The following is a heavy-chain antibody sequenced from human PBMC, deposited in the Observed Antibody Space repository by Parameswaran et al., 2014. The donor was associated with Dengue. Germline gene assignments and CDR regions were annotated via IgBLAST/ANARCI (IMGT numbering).Heavy chain of an antibody. D-gene: IGHD1-1*01. J-gene: IGHJ4*02. CDR3: AHVNWNDAPFDY. V-gene: IGHV2-5*08. CDR2: IYWDDDK. Sequence: RWIRQPPGKALEWLALIYWDDDKRYSPYLKSRLSITKDTSKNQVVLTMTNMEPVDTATYYCAHVNWNDAPFDYWGQGTLVTVSS.